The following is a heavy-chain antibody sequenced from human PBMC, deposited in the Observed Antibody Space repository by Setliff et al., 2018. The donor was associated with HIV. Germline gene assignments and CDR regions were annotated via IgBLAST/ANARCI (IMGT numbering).Heavy chain of an antibody. Sequence: PGGSLRLSCAASGFNFSNYWMSWVRQAPGKGLQWVGRIKTRAEGDITDYAALVMGRFSISRDDFGDVVYLHLSSLRSDDTAVYYCTTDQYYYGSVICLDFWGQGTLVTVSS. CDR1: GFNFSNYW. V-gene: IGHV3-15*01. CDR3: TTDQYYYGSVICLDF. D-gene: IGHD3-10*01. CDR2: IKTRAEGDIT. J-gene: IGHJ4*02.